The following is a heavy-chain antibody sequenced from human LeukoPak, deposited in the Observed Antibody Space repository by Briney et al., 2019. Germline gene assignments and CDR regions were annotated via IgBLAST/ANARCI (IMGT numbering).Heavy chain of an antibody. CDR3: ARTYYDSSGWYFDL. CDR1: GGSISSYY. D-gene: IGHD3-22*01. V-gene: IGHV4-59*12. Sequence: PSETLSLTCTVSGGSISSYYWSWIRQPPGKGLEWIGYIYYSGSAYYNPSLKSRVTISVDTSKNQFSLKLSSVTAADTAVYYCARTYYDSSGWYFDLWGRGTLVTVSS. CDR2: IYYSGSA. J-gene: IGHJ2*01.